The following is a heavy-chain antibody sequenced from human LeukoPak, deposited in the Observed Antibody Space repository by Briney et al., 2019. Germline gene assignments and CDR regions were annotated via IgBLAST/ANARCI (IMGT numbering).Heavy chain of an antibody. V-gene: IGHV4-4*07. CDR1: GGSISSYY. D-gene: IGHD6-13*01. J-gene: IGHJ4*02. CDR2: IYTSGST. Sequence: SETLSLTCTVSGGSISSYYWSWIRQPAGKGLEWIGRIYTSGSTNYNPSLKSRVTISVDTSKNQFSLKLSSVTAADTAVYYCAREDLYSSSWRPIDYWGQGTLVTVSS. CDR3: AREDLYSSSWRPIDY.